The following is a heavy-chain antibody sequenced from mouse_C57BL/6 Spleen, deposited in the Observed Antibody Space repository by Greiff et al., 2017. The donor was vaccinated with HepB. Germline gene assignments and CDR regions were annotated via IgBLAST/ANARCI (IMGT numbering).Heavy chain of an antibody. CDR2: IRLKSDNYAT. CDR3: TGAGFSYAMDY. CDR1: GFTFSNYW. J-gene: IGHJ4*01. Sequence: EVKLMESGGGLVQPGGSMKLSCVASGFTFSNYWMNWVRQSPEKGLEWVAQIRLKSDNYATHYAESVKGRFTISRDDSKSSVYLQMNNLRAEDTGIYCCTGAGFSYAMDYWGQGTSVTVSS. V-gene: IGHV6-3*01.